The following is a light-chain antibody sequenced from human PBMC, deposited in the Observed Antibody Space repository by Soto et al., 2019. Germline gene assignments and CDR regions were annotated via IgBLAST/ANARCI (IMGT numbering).Light chain of an antibody. J-gene: IGKJ2*01. CDR2: GAS. Sequence: EIVMTQSPATLSVSPGERATLSCRASQSVSSDLAWYQQKPGQAPRLLMYGASTRATGIPARFGGSGSGTEFTLTISSLQSEDFAVYYCQQYYSWYNFGQGTKVEIK. V-gene: IGKV3-15*01. CDR3: QQYYSWYN. CDR1: QSVSSD.